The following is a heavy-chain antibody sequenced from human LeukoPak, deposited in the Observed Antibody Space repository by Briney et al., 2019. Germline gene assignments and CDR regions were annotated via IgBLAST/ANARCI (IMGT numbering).Heavy chain of an antibody. CDR1: GGTFSSYA. J-gene: IGHJ6*03. D-gene: IGHD3-10*01. V-gene: IGHV1-69*06. CDR3: ARQGSGFAPKYYFYMDV. Sequence: SVKVSCKASGGTFSSYAISWVRQAPGQGLEWMGGIIPIFGTANYAQKFQGRVTITADKSTSTAYMELSSLKASDTAMYYCARQGSGFAPKYYFYMDVWGKGTTVTVSS. CDR2: IIPIFGTA.